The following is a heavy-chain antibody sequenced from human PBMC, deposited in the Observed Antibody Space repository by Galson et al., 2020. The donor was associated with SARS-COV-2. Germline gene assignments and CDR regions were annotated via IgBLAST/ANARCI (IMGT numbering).Heavy chain of an antibody. CDR1: GFTFSNYA. CDR2: IGGSGGST. V-gene: IGHV3-23*01. D-gene: IGHD3-22*01. CDR3: AKRDDSSGYPYYFDD. J-gene: IGHJ4*02. Sequence: GESLKISCAASGFTFSNYAMSWVRQAPGQGLECVSAIGGSGGSTYYADSVKGRFTISRDNSKNTLYLQMNSLRAEDTAVYYCAKRDDSSGYPYYFDDWGQGTLVTVSS.